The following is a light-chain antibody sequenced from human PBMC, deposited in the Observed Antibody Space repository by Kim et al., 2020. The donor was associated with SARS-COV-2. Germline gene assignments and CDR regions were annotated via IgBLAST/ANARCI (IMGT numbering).Light chain of an antibody. J-gene: IGKJ2*01. CDR1: QSLLYSSNNQNY. Sequence: RATINCKSSQSLLYSSNNQNYLAWYLQRPGQPPKLLFYWASTRQYGVPDRFSGSGSGTDFTLTISSLQAEDVAVYYCHQYYTTPYTFGQGTKLEIK. CDR2: WAS. V-gene: IGKV4-1*01. CDR3: HQYYTTPYT.